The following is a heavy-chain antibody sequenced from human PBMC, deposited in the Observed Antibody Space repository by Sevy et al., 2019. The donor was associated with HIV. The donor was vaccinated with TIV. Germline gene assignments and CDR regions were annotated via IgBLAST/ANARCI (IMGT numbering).Heavy chain of an antibody. D-gene: IGHD2-2*01. Sequence: GGSLRLSCAASGFTFRNYAMSWVRQAPGKGLEWVSALSGTGGSTYYADSVKGRFTISRDNSKNTLYLQMNSLRVEDTAVYYCPKDLDIVAVAAAIRLSYWGQGTLVTVSS. CDR1: GFTFRNYA. V-gene: IGHV3-23*01. J-gene: IGHJ4*02. CDR2: LSGTGGST. CDR3: PKDLDIVAVAAAIRLSY.